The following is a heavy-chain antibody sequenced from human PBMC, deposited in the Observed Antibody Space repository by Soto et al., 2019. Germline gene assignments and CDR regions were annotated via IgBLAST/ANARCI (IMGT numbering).Heavy chain of an antibody. CDR1: GFTVDDYA. V-gene: IGHV3-9*01. J-gene: IGHJ1*01. Sequence: PGGSLRLSCAASGFTVDDYAMHGVRQVPGKGLEWVSGINWNSGSIGYGDSVKGRFAISRDNAKNSLHLQMNSLSAEDTAFYYCVKDESINWYSGHFRHWGQGTLVTVSS. CDR2: INWNSGSI. D-gene: IGHD6-13*01. CDR3: VKDESINWYSGHFRH.